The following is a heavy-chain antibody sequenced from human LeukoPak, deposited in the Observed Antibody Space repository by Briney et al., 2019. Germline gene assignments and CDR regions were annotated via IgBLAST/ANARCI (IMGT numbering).Heavy chain of an antibody. V-gene: IGHV4-34*01. CDR3: ARDRRVYYYDSSGYSAFDY. D-gene: IGHD3-22*01. Sequence: PSETLSLTCAVYGGSFSGYYWSWIRQPPGKGLEWIGEINHSGSTNYNPSLKSRVTISVDTSKNQFSLKLSSVTAADTAVYYCARDRRVYYYDSSGYSAFDYWGQGTLVTVSS. J-gene: IGHJ4*02. CDR1: GGSFSGYY. CDR2: INHSGST.